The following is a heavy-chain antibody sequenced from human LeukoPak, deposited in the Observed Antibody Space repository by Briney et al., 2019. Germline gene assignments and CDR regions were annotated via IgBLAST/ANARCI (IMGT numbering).Heavy chain of an antibody. Sequence: SVKVSCKASGGTFSSYAISWVRQAPGQGLEWMGGIIPIFGTANYAQKFQGRVTITTDESTSTAYMELSSLRSEDTAVYYCARDSDDSSGYYYWYFDLWGRGTLVTVSS. CDR3: ARDSDDSSGYYYWYFDL. V-gene: IGHV1-69*05. CDR2: IIPIFGTA. CDR1: GGTFSSYA. J-gene: IGHJ2*01. D-gene: IGHD3-22*01.